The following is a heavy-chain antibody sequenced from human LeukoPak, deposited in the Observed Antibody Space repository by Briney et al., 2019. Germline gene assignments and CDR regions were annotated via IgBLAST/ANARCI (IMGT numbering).Heavy chain of an antibody. D-gene: IGHD3-10*01. CDR1: GFTFTNYG. V-gene: IGHV3-23*01. CDR3: ARSYSGSYWYY. J-gene: IGHJ4*02. CDR2: ISASGSST. Sequence: GGSLRLSCAASGFTFTNYGMNWVRQAPGKGLEWVSAISASGSSTYYADSVKGRFTISRDNAKNTLYLQMNSLRAEDTAVYYCARSYSGSYWYYWGQGTLVTVSS.